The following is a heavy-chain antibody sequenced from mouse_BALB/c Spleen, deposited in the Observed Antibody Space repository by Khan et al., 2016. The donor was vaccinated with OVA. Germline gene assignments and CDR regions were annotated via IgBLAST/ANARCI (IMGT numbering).Heavy chain of an antibody. Sequence: QVQLQQSGAELARPGASVKMSCKASGYTFTSYTIHWIKLRPGQGLEWIGFINPSNGYTNYNQKFKDKATLTAAKSSTTVHMQLSSLKYDDSAVYNCVRDGADHRNDGWFAYWGQGSLVTVSA. CDR3: VRDGADHRNDGWFAY. V-gene: IGHV1-4*01. CDR1: GYTFTSYT. J-gene: IGHJ3*01. CDR2: INPSNGYT. D-gene: IGHD2-14*01.